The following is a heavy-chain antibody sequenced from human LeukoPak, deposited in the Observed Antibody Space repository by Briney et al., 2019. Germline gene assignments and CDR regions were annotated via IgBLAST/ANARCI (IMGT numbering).Heavy chain of an antibody. J-gene: IGHJ4*02. CDR3: ARDYCSSTSCLFDY. Sequence: ASVKVSCKASGYTSTGYHMHWVRQAPGQGLEWMGRINPNSGDTNYAQKFQGRVTMTRDTSISTAYMELSRLRSGDTAVYYCARDYCSSTSCLFDYWGRGTLVTVSS. CDR1: GYTSTGYH. CDR2: INPNSGDT. D-gene: IGHD2-2*01. V-gene: IGHV1-2*06.